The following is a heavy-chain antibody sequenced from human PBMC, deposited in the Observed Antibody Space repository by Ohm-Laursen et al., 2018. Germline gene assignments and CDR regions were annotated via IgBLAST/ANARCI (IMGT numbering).Heavy chain of an antibody. V-gene: IGHV3-74*01. J-gene: IGHJ3*02. CDR3: ARDGTYDYGDYELADDAFDI. CDR1: GFTLNSHW. D-gene: IGHD4-17*01. Sequence: SLRLSCSASGFTLNSHWMHWVRQGPGEGLVWVSRITSDGTGTAYADSVRGRFTISRDNAKNSLYLQMNSLRAEDTAVYYCARDGTYDYGDYELADDAFDIWGQGTMVTVSS. CDR2: ITSDGTGT.